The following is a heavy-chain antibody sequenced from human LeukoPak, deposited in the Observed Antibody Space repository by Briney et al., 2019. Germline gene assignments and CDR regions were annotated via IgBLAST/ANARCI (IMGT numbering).Heavy chain of an antibody. D-gene: IGHD1-26*01. V-gene: IGHV4-34*01. Sequence: PSETLSLTCPVYGGSFSGYYWSWIRQPPGKGLEWIGEINHSGSTNYNPSLKSRVTISVDTSKNQFSLKLSSVTAADTAVYYCARGRVGATSYDYWGQGTLVTVSS. CDR2: INHSGST. CDR3: ARGRVGATSYDY. CDR1: GGSFSGYY. J-gene: IGHJ4*02.